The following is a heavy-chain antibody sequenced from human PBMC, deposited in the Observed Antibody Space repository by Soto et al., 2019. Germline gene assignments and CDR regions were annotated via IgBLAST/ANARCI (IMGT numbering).Heavy chain of an antibody. J-gene: IGHJ4*02. CDR2: IYYSGST. CDR3: ARAFPAVAVDY. V-gene: IGHV4-30-4*01. Sequence: PSETLSLTCTVSGGSISSGDYYWSWIRQPPGKGLEWIGHIYYSGSTYYNPSLKSRVTISVDTSKNQFSLKLSSVTAADTAVYYCARAFPAVAVDYWGQGTLVTVSS. D-gene: IGHD6-19*01. CDR1: GGSISSGDYY.